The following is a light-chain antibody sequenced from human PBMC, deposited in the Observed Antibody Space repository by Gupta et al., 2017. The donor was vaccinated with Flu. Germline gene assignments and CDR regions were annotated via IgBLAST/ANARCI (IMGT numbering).Light chain of an antibody. CDR2: EVT. CDR1: RSDVGGYNY. Sequence: TRSDVGGYNYVSWYQQYPGKGPKLIIYEVTKRPSGVSSRFSASRSGITAYLTISGLQAEDDADYYCSSYTRSKTWVFGGGTRLTV. J-gene: IGLJ3*02. V-gene: IGLV2-14*03. CDR3: SSYTRSKTWV.